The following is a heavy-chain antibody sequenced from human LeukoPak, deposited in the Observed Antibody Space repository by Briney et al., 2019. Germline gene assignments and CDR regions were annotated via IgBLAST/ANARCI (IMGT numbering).Heavy chain of an antibody. J-gene: IGHJ4*02. CDR1: GDSISSYY. CDR3: VRDRYYYDNNYGPAFDY. D-gene: IGHD3-22*01. CDR2: LYADGST. V-gene: IGHV4-4*07. Sequence: SETLSLTCTVSGDSISSYYWSWVRQPAWKGLEWIGRLYADGSTNYNPFLKSRVTMSVDTSKNQFSLSLSSVTTADTAVYFCVRDRYYYDNNYGPAFDYWGQGTLVTVS.